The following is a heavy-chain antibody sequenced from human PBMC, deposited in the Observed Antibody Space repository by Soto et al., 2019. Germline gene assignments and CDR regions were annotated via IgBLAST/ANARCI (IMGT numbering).Heavy chain of an antibody. CDR2: ISYDGTNK. Sequence: LSFAASGFTFSTYGMHWVRQGPGKGLEWVALISYDGTNKYYVDAVKGRFTISRDNAKNTLYLQMNSLRAEDTAVYYCAKDLGDYSSYQGDFDIWGRGTMVTVS. CDR3: AKDLGDYSSYQGDFDI. V-gene: IGHV3-30*18. D-gene: IGHD3-22*01. CDR1: GFTFSTYG. J-gene: IGHJ3*02.